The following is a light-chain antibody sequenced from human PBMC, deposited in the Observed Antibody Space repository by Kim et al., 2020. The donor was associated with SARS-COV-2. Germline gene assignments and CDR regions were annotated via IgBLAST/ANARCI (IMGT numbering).Light chain of an antibody. J-gene: IGKJ5*01. V-gene: IGKV3-20*01. CDR1: RSVTNRY. CDR2: GAS. Sequence: SPGERATLSCRASRSVTNRYLAWYQLRPGQAPRLLIFGASSRSTGIPDRFAGSGSGTDFTLTISRLEPEDFAVYYCQQYGDSMLPFGQGTRLEIK. CDR3: QQYGDSMLP.